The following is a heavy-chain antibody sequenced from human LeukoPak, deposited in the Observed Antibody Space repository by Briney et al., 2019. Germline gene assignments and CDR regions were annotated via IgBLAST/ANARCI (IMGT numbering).Heavy chain of an antibody. CDR3: ARGAEGVVAVAVISAFHI. J-gene: IGHJ3*02. D-gene: IGHD6-19*01. Sequence: GGSLRLSCAASGFTFSSYSMNWVRQAPGKGLEWVAVISYDGNYKFYADSVNGRFTISRDTSKNTLYLQMSSLRAEDTAIYYCARGAEGVVAVAVISAFHIWGQGTMVTVSS. CDR1: GFTFSSYS. V-gene: IGHV3-30*03. CDR2: ISYDGNYK.